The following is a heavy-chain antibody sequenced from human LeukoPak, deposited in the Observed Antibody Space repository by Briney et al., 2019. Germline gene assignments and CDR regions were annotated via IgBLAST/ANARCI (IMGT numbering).Heavy chain of an antibody. CDR3: AKDPPRGYSYGYRDY. V-gene: IGHV3-23*01. Sequence: GGSLRLSCAASGFTFSSYAMSWGRQAPGKGLEWGSGISGSGGSTYYADSVKGRFTISRDNSKNTLYLQMNSLRAEDTAVYYCAKDPPRGYSYGYRDYWGQGTLVTVSS. D-gene: IGHD5-18*01. CDR2: ISGSGGST. J-gene: IGHJ4*02. CDR1: GFTFSSYA.